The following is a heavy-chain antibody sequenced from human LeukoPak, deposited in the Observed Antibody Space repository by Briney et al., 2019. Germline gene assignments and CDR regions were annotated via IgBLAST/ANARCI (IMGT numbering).Heavy chain of an antibody. CDR2: INPNSGGT. J-gene: IGHJ4*02. D-gene: IGHD6-19*01. CDR3: ARDRTGYSSGWYLGGFDY. V-gene: IGHV1-2*02. Sequence: ASVKVSCKASGYTFTGYYMHWVRQAPGQGLEWMGWINPNSGGTNYAQKFQGRVTMTRDTSISTAYMELSRLRSDDTAVYYCARDRTGYSSGWYLGGFDYWGQGTLVTVSS. CDR1: GYTFTGYY.